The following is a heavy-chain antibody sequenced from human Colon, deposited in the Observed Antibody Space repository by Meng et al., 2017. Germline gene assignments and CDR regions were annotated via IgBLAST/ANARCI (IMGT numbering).Heavy chain of an antibody. J-gene: IGHJ4*02. V-gene: IGHV1-8*01. CDR3: ARDRYYGSGAYNYFDY. D-gene: IGHD3-10*01. Sequence: VERVQSGAEVKKPGASVKVSCKASGYAFSTYDINWVRQAPGQGLEWIGFMNPDIGNTRYAQKFQGRVTITRNTSASTTDVELSSLRSEDTALYYCARDRYYGSGAYNYFDYWGQGTLVTVSS. CDR1: GYAFSTYD. CDR2: MNPDIGNT.